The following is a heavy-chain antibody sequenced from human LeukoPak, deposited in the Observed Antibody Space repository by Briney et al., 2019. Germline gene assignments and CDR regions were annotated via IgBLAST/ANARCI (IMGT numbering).Heavy chain of an antibody. CDR3: ARLYGSGSYYNAGGFDP. J-gene: IGHJ5*02. CDR1: GFTFSDYY. Sequence: GGSLRLSCAASGFTFSDYYMSWIRQAPGKGLEWVSYISSSSSYTNYADSVKGRFTISRDNAKNSLYLQMNSLRAEDTAVYYCARLYGSGSYYNAGGFDPWGQGTLVTVSS. V-gene: IGHV3-11*03. D-gene: IGHD3-10*01. CDR2: ISSSSSYT.